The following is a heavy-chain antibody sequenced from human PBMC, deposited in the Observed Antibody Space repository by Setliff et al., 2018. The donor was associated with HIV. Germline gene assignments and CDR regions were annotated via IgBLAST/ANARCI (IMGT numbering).Heavy chain of an antibody. D-gene: IGHD6-13*01. Sequence: GASVKVSCKASGYTFNNYGISWVRQAPGQGLEWMGWINTHSGYTNYAQNGQGRVTVTMDTSTSTAYMELRSLKSDDTAVYYCARGGRIAAARFGLFDPWGQGTLVIVSS. CDR3: ARGGRIAAARFGLFDP. J-gene: IGHJ5*02. CDR2: INTHSGYT. CDR1: GYTFNNYG. V-gene: IGHV1-18*01.